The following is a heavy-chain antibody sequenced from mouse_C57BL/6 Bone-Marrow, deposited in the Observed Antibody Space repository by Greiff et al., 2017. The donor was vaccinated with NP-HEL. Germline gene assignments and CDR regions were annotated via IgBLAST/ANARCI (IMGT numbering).Heavy chain of an antibody. V-gene: IGHV1-15*01. J-gene: IGHJ1*03. D-gene: IGHD1-1*01. Sequence: LQESGAELVRPGASVTLSCKASGYTFTDYEMHWVKQTPVHGLEWIGAIDPETGGTAYNQKFKGKAILTADKSSSTAYMELRSLTSEDSAVYYCTKDYGSSYFWYFDVWGTGTTVTVSS. CDR1: GYTFTDYE. CDR3: TKDYGSSYFWYFDV. CDR2: IDPETGGT.